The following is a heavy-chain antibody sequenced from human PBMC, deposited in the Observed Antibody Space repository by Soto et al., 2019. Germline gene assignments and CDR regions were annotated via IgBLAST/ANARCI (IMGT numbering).Heavy chain of an antibody. D-gene: IGHD3-3*01. CDR3: ARGRTGPYGLIDS. Sequence: GGSLRLSCAASGFSFSDYSMNWARQAPGQGLEWISHISSSGSYIFYADSVKGRFTVSRDNAKNSLFLQMNSLRAEDSAVYYCARGRTGPYGLIDSWGQGAQVTVSS. CDR2: ISSSGSYI. J-gene: IGHJ4*02. V-gene: IGHV3-21*05. CDR1: GFSFSDYS.